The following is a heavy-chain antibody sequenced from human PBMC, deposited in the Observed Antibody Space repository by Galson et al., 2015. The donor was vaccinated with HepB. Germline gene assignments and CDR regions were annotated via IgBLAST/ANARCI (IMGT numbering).Heavy chain of an antibody. CDR1: GGSISSSSYY. CDR3: ASRYDSEAHYYFDY. J-gene: IGHJ4*02. Sequence: SETLSLTCTVSGGSISSSSYYWGWIRQPPGKGLEWIGSIYYSGSTYYNPSLKSRVTISVDTSKNQFSLKLSSVTAADTAVYYCASRYDSEAHYYFDYWGQGTLVTVSS. D-gene: IGHD3-22*01. CDR2: IYYSGST. V-gene: IGHV4-39*01.